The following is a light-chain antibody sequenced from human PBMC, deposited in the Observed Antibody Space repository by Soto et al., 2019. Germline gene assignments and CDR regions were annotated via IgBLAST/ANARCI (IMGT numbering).Light chain of an antibody. Sequence: EIVMTQSPATLSVSPGERGTLSCRASLSVSINVAWYQQKPGQAPRLLIYHAATRATGIPARFSGSGSGTEVTLTISSLQSEDFTVYYCQQYNEWPLTFGGGTKVEIK. V-gene: IGKV3-15*01. J-gene: IGKJ4*01. CDR3: QQYNEWPLT. CDR2: HAA. CDR1: LSVSIN.